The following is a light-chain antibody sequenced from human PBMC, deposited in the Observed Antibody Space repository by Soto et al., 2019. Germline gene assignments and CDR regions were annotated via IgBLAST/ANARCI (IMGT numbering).Light chain of an antibody. CDR3: SLYASTNTFM. J-gene: IGLJ3*02. CDR1: SSDIGRYNL. CDR2: EAT. V-gene: IGLV2-23*02. Sequence: QSALTQPASVSGSPGQSITISCTGTSSDIGRYNLVSWYQQHPGKPPKLMIYEATKLPSGVSNRFSGSKSGNTASLTISGLQAEDEADYYCSLYASTNTFMFGVGTKRTVL.